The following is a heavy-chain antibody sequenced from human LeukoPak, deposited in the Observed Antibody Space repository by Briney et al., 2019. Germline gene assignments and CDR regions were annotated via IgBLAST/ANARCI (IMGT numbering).Heavy chain of an antibody. CDR3: ARERGRQWLVSDLDY. Sequence: ASVKVSCKASGYTFISYYMHWVRQAPGQGLEWMGIINPSGGSTSYAQKFQGRVTMTRDMSTSTVYMELSSLTSEDTAVYYCARERGRQWLVSDLDYWGQGTLVTVSS. D-gene: IGHD6-19*01. CDR2: INPSGGST. CDR1: GYTFISYY. J-gene: IGHJ4*02. V-gene: IGHV1-46*01.